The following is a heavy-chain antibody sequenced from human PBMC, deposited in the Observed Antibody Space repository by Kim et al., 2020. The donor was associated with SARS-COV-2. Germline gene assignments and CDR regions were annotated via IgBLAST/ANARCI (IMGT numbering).Heavy chain of an antibody. J-gene: IGHJ3*02. CDR1: GGSISSYY. V-gene: IGHV4-4*07. CDR3: ARLGMGYYDFWSCYPPVDAFDI. D-gene: IGHD3-3*01. Sequence: SETLSLTCTVSGGSISSYYWSWIRQPAGKGLEWIGRIYTSGSTNYNPSLKSRVTMSVDTSKNQFSLKLSSVTAADTAVYYCARLGMGYYDFWSCYPPVDAFDIWGQGTMVTVSS. CDR2: IYTSGST.